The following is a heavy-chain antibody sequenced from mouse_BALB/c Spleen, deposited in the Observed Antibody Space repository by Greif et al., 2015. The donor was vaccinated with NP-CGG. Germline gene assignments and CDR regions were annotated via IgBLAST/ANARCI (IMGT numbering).Heavy chain of an antibody. D-gene: IGHD1-3*01. CDR1: GYSFTGYY. CDR3: ARELRTIEV. V-gene: IGHV1-26*01. Sequence: EVQLQQSGPELVKPGASVKISCKASGYSFTGYYMHWVKQSHVKSLEWIGRINPYNGATSYNQNFKDKASLTVDKSSSSADMEQHSLTSEDSAVYCCARELRTIEVWGAGTAVTGSS. J-gene: IGHJ1*01. CDR2: INPYNGAT.